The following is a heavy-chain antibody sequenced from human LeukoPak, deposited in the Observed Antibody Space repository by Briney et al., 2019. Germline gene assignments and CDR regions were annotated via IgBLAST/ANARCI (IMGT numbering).Heavy chain of an antibody. V-gene: IGHV3-23*01. CDR1: GFTFSSYA. CDR3: AKSSSKVVPAAIKDY. D-gene: IGHD2-2*01. J-gene: IGHJ4*02. CDR2: ISGSGGST. Sequence: GGSLRLSCAASGFTFSSYATSWVRQAPGKGLEWVSAISGSGGSTYYADSVKGRFTISRDNSKNTLYLQMNSLRAEDTAVYYCAKSSSKVVPAAIKDYWGQGTLVTVSS.